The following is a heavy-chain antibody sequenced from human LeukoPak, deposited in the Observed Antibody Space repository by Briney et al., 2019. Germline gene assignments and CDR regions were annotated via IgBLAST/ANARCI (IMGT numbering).Heavy chain of an antibody. Sequence: GRSLRLSCAASGFTFDDYAMHWVRQAPGKGLEWVSGISWNSGSIGYADSVKGRFTISRDNAKNSLYLQMNSLRAEDTALYYCAEDTGYSSSAIFDYWGQGTLVTVSS. J-gene: IGHJ4*02. V-gene: IGHV3-9*01. CDR2: ISWNSGSI. CDR1: GFTFDDYA. D-gene: IGHD6-6*01. CDR3: AEDTGYSSSAIFDY.